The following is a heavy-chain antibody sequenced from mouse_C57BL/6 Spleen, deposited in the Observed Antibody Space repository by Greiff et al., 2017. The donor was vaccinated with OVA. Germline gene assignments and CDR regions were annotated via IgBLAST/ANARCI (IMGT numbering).Heavy chain of an antibody. V-gene: IGHV3-6*01. CDR3: ARVGIYYDYDDAMDY. Sequence: EVQLQQSGPGLVKPSQSLSLTCSVTGYSITSGYYWNWIRQFPGNKLEWMGYISYDGSNNYNPSLKNRISITRDTSKNQFFLKLNSVTTEDTATYYCARVGIYYDYDDAMDYWGQGTSVTVSS. CDR1: GYSITSGYY. D-gene: IGHD2-4*01. J-gene: IGHJ4*01. CDR2: ISYDGSN.